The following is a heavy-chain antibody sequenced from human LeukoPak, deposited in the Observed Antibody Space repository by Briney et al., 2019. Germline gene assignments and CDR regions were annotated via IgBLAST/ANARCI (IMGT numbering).Heavy chain of an antibody. CDR2: VSAYNGKT. D-gene: IGHD2/OR15-2a*01. CDR3: ARGDTFLPTHYFDP. Sequence: ASVKVSCKASGYTFTSYYVHWVRQAPGQGLEWMGLVSAYNGKTNYAQSLQDRVTMTTDTSTSTVYMELRSLRSDDTALYYCARGDTFLPTHYFDPWGQGTLVTVSS. J-gene: IGHJ5*02. V-gene: IGHV1-18*04. CDR1: GYTFTSYY.